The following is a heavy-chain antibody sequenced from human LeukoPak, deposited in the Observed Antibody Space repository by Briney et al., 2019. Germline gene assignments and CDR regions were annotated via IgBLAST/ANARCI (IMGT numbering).Heavy chain of an antibody. CDR2: IYSGGST. CDR1: GFTVSSNY. Sequence: GGSLRLSCAASGFTVSSNYMSWVRQAPGKGLEWVSVIYSGGSTYYADSVKGRFTISRDNSKNTLYLQMNSLRAEDTAVYYCTRVGIVGAFFFDYWGQGTLVTVSS. J-gene: IGHJ4*02. D-gene: IGHD1-26*01. CDR3: TRVGIVGAFFFDY. V-gene: IGHV3-53*01.